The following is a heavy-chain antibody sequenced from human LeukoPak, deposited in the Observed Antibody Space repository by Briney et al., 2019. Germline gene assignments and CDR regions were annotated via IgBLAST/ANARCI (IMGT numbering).Heavy chain of an antibody. V-gene: IGHV4-59*08. CDR1: GGSISSYY. CDR3: ARPYSSSWYGAFDI. J-gene: IGHJ3*02. D-gene: IGHD6-13*01. CDR2: IYYSGST. Sequence: PSETLSLTCTVSGGSISSYYWSWIRQPPGKGLEWIGYIYYSGSTNYNPSLKSRVTISVDTSKNQFSLKMSSVTAADTAVYYCARPYSSSWYGAFDIWGQGTMVTVSS.